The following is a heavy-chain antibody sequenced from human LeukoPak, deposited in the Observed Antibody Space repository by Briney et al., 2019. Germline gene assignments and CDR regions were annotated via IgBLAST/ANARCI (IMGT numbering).Heavy chain of an antibody. D-gene: IGHD6-19*01. CDR3: ARDAGYSSGWSFDY. J-gene: IGHJ4*02. Sequence: SQTLSLTCAISGDSVSSNSVLWNWIRQSPSRGLEWLGRTYYRSKWYNDYAVSVKSRITINPDTSKNQLSLQLNSVTPEDTAVYYCARDAGYSSGWSFDYWGQGTLVTVSS. CDR2: TYYRSKWYN. CDR1: GDSVSSNSVL. V-gene: IGHV6-1*01.